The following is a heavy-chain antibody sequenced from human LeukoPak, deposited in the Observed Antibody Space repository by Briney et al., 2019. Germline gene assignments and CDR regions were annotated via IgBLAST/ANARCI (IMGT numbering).Heavy chain of an antibody. CDR1: GGSISSGGYY. V-gene: IGHV4-31*03. CDR3: ARDGTWCSSTSCRDAFDI. D-gene: IGHD2-2*01. CDR2: IYYGGNT. Sequence: SETLSLTCTVSGGSISSGGYYWTWIRQHPGKGLEWIGYIYYGGNTYYNPSLKSRVTISVDTSKNQFSLKLNSVTAADTAVYYCARDGTWCSSTSCRDAFDIWGQGTMVTVSS. J-gene: IGHJ3*02.